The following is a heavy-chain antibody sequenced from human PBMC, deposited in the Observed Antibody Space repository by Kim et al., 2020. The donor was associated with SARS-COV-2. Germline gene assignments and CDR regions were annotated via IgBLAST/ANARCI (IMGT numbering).Heavy chain of an antibody. V-gene: IGHV3-21*01. CDR2: ISSSSSYI. J-gene: IGHJ6*03. D-gene: IGHD3-3*01. CDR1: GFTFSSYS. CDR3: ARDPSHYDCWSGYRLGFDNYYYYMDV. Sequence: GGSLRLSCAASGFTFSSYSMNWVRQAPGKGLEWVSSISSSSSYIYYADSVKGRFTISRDNAKNSLYLQMNSLRAEDTAVYYCARDPSHYDCWSGYRLGFDNYYYYMDVWGKGTTVTVSS.